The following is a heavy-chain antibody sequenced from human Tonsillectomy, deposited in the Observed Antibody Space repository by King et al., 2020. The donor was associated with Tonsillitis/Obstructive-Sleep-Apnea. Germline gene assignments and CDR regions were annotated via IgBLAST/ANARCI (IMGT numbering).Heavy chain of an antibody. V-gene: IGHV5-10-1*01. CDR3: ARSGCSSTSYYGGGY. D-gene: IGHD2-2*01. CDR2: IDPSDSYT. Sequence: VQLVESGAEVKKPGESLRISCKGSGYSFTSYWISWVRQMPGKGLEWMGRIDPSDSYTNYSPSFQGHVTISADKSISTAYLQWSSLKASDTAMCYCARSGCSSTSYYGGGYWGEGTLVTVSS. J-gene: IGHJ4*02. CDR1: GYSFTSYW.